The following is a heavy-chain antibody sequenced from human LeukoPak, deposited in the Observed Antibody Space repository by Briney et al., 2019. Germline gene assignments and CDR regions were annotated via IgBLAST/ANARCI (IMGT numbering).Heavy chain of an antibody. CDR1: GFTFSSYT. D-gene: IGHD3-22*01. V-gene: IGHV3-23*01. CDR3: AKDPPYYYDSSGYPVFYY. Sequence: PGGSLRLSCAASGFTFSSYTMRWVRQAPGKGLERVSAISGSGGRTYYADSVKGRFTISRDNSKNTLYLQMNSLRAEDTAVYYCAKDPPYYYDSSGYPVFYYWGQGALVTVSS. CDR2: ISGSGGRT. J-gene: IGHJ4*02.